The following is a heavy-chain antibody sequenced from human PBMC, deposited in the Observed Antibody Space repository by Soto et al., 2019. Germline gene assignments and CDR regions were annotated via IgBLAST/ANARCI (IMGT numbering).Heavy chain of an antibody. D-gene: IGHD6-13*01. CDR1: GFTFSFYG. Sequence: PGGSLRLSCAASGFTFSFYGIHWVRQAPGKGLEWVAVIWNDDNNRFYVDSVKGRFTISRDNAKNTVSLQMNSLRVEDTGVYYCAKDSWYFDLWSQGSQVTVSS. CDR2: IWNDDNNR. CDR3: AKDSWYFDL. V-gene: IGHV3-33*03. J-gene: IGHJ4*02.